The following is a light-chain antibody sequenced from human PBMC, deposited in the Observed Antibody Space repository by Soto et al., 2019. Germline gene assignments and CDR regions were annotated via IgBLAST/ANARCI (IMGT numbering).Light chain of an antibody. J-gene: IGKJ1*01. CDR3: QQRSNWPLWT. CDR2: DAS. CDR1: QSVSSY. Sequence: EIVLTQSPASLSLSPGERATLSCRASQSVSSYLAWYQQKPGQAPRLLIYDASNRANGIPARFSGSGSGTDVTLTISSRVHEDFAVYYCQQRSNWPLWTFGQGTKVEIK. V-gene: IGKV3-11*01.